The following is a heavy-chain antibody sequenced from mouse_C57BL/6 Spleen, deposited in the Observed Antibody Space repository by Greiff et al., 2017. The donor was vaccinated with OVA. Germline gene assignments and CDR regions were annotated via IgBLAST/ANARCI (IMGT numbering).Heavy chain of an antibody. J-gene: IGHJ4*01. CDR2: ISYSGST. CDR3: ARYKGSYGSSRSYAMDY. V-gene: IGHV3-8*01. Sequence: EVHLVESGPGLAKPSQTLSLTCSVTGYSITSDYWNWIRKFPGNKLEYMGYISYSGSTYYNPSLKNRISISRDPSKNQYYMQLNSETTEDTATYYGARYKGSYGSSRSYAMDYWGQGTSVTVSS. D-gene: IGHD1-1*01. CDR1: GYSITSDY.